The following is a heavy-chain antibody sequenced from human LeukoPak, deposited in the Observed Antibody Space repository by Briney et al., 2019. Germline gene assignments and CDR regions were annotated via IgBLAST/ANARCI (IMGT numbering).Heavy chain of an antibody. V-gene: IGHV3-30*02. CDR3: ARSSYGSGSYYRLYYFDY. Sequence: PGGSLRLSCAASGFTFSSYGTHWVRQAPGKGLEWVAFIRYDGSNKYYADSVKGRFTISRDNSKNTLYLQMNSLRAEDTAVYYCARSSYGSGSYYRLYYFDYWGQGTLVTVSS. D-gene: IGHD3-10*01. CDR1: GFTFSSYG. J-gene: IGHJ4*02. CDR2: IRYDGSNK.